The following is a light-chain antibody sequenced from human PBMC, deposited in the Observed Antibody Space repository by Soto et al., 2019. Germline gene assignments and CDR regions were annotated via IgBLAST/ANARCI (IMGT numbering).Light chain of an antibody. CDR1: SIDVGGYNY. CDR3: SSYTSSSTV. Sequence: QSVLTQPASVSGSPGQSITISCTGTSIDVGGYNYVSWYQQHPGKAPKLMIYDVSNRPSGVSNRFSGSKSGNTASLTISGLQAEDEADYYCSSYTSSSTVFGTGTKVNVL. V-gene: IGLV2-14*01. J-gene: IGLJ1*01. CDR2: DVS.